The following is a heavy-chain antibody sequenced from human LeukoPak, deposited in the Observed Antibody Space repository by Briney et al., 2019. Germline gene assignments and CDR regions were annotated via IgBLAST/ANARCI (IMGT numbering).Heavy chain of an antibody. CDR1: GLTFSDSY. V-gene: IGHV3-11*01. CDR2: ISGSGSTI. J-gene: IGHJ4*02. CDR3: ARPASSSVDY. D-gene: IGHD2-2*01. Sequence: GGSLRLSCAVSGLTFSDSYMSWIRQAPGRGLEWISYISGSGSTIYHADSVKGRFTISRDNAKNSVYLQMNSLRDEDTAVYYCARPASSSVDYWGQGTLVTVSS.